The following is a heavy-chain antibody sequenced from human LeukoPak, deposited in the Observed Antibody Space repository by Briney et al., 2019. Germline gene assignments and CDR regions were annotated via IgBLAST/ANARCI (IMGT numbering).Heavy chain of an antibody. J-gene: IGHJ4*02. V-gene: IGHV1-24*01. CDR2: FDPEDGET. Sequence: ASVKVSCKVSGYTLTELSMHWVRQAPGKGLEWMGGFDPEDGETIYARKFQGRVTMTEDTSTDTAYMELSSLRSEDTAVYYCAKLWFGEFPSYYFDYWGQGTLVTVSS. CDR1: GYTLTELS. D-gene: IGHD3-10*01. CDR3: AKLWFGEFPSYYFDY.